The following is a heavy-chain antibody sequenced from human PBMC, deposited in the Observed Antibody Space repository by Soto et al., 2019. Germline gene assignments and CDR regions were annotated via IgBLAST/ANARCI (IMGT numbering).Heavy chain of an antibody. CDR3: ARDLLRVPQPPGPASEPLKGIAAAGADY. D-gene: IGHD6-13*01. V-gene: IGHV1-69*04. CDR1: GGTFSSYT. Sequence: ASVKVSCKASGGTFSSYTISWVRQAPGQGLEWMGTLIPILGIANYAQKFEGRVTITADKSTSTAYMELSSLRSEDTAVYYCARDLLRVPQPPGPASEPLKGIAAAGADYWGQGTLVTVSS. J-gene: IGHJ4*02. CDR2: LIPILGIA.